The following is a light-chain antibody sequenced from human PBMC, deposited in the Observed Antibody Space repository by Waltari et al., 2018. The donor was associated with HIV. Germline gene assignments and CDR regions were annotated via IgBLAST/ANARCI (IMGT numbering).Light chain of an antibody. CDR3: QQANRFPWT. CDR1: HPINSW. J-gene: IGKJ1*01. V-gene: IGKV1-12*01. CDR2: ATS. Sequence: DIQMTQFPSFVSASVGDRVTITCRASHPINSWLTWYQQNPGKAPELLIYATSSLQSGVPSRVSGSGSGTSSTLTINSLRTADFATYFCQQANRFPWTVGRGTKVELK.